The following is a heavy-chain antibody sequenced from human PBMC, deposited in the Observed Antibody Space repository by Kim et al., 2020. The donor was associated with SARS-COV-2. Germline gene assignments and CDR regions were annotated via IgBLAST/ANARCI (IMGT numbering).Heavy chain of an antibody. J-gene: IGHJ4*02. V-gene: IGHV1-69*13. Sequence: SVKVSCKASGGTFSSYAISWVRQAPGQGLEWMGGIIPIFGTANYAQKFQGRVTITADESTSTAYMELSSLRSEDTAVYYCAREVVSRRYFDYWGQGTLVTVSS. CDR1: GGTFSSYA. CDR3: AREVVSRRYFDY. D-gene: IGHD2-8*02. CDR2: IIPIFGTA.